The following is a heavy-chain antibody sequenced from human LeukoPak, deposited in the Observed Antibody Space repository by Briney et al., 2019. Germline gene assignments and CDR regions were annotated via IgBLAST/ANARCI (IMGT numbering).Heavy chain of an antibody. Sequence: GGSLRLSCAASGFTVSSNYMSWVRQAPGKGLECVSLIFSGGSTYYADSVKGRFTISGDNSKNTLYLQMNSLRAEDTAVYYCARDLAFSSWGQGTLVTVSS. CDR2: IFSGGST. CDR1: GFTVSSNY. J-gene: IGHJ4*02. CDR3: ARDLAFSS. D-gene: IGHD3-16*01. V-gene: IGHV3-53*01.